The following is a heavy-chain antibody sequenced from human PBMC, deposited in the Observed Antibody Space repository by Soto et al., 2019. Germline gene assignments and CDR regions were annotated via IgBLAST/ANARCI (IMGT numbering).Heavy chain of an antibody. CDR2: IRTNSRGATT. Sequence: EVQVVESGGGLVQPGRSLRLSCTTSGFVFGDYEMSWFRQAPGKGLEWVGFIRTNSRGATTEYAASVRGRFTISRDDSKRVAYLQLNSLKIEDTAVYYCTRGVVIGYWGQGTLVTVSS. J-gene: IGHJ4*02. CDR3: TRGVVIGY. V-gene: IGHV3-49*03. CDR1: GFVFGDYE.